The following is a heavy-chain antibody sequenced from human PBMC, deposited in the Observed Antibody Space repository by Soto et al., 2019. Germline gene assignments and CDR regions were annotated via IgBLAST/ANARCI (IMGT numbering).Heavy chain of an antibody. Sequence: EVQLVESGGGLVQPGGSLRLSCAASGFAFGSSWMTWVRQAPGKGLEWVANIKGDGSAKFYLDSVRGRFTVSRDNAVNYLFRQMNILRAGDTALYYCARDVSPGSGGYYLDAFDIWGKGIMVTVSS. V-gene: IGHV3-7*01. CDR1: GFAFGSSW. CDR2: IKGDGSAK. J-gene: IGHJ3*02. CDR3: ARDVSPGSGGYYLDAFDI. D-gene: IGHD6-25*01.